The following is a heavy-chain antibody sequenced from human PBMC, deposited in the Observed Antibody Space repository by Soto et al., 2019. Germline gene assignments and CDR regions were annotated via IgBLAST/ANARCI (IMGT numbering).Heavy chain of an antibody. CDR2: IYHSGTT. V-gene: IGHV4-4*02. D-gene: IGHD6-13*01. J-gene: IGHJ4*02. CDR1: GASISNTNW. CDR3: TIPGAGDFDY. Sequence: QVQLQESGPGLVEPSGTLSLTCAVSGASISNTNWWSWVRQPPGKGMEWIGEIYHSGTTNCDPSLKSRVTISEDKSMNQFSLKWSSVTAADTAVYYCTIPGAGDFDYWGQGTLVTVSS.